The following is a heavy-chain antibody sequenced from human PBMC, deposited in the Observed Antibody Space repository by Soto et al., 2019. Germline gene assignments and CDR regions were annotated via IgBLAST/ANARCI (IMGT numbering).Heavy chain of an antibody. V-gene: IGHV1-69*13. J-gene: IGHJ6*01. CDR3: AGFIRVSGYPSDCYYGMDV. Sequence: SVKVSCKASGGSFSGYAISCGRQAPGQGLEWMGGIIPIFGTANYAQKFQGRVTITADESTSAAYMELSSLSSEDTALYYCAGFIRVSGYPSDCYYGMDVWGQGTTVTVSS. CDR2: IIPIFGTA. D-gene: IGHD3-22*01. CDR1: GGSFSGYA.